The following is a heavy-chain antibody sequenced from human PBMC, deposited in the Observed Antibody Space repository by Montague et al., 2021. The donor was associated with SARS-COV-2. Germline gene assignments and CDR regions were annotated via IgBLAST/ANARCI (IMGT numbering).Heavy chain of an antibody. CDR2: WYLLPNWNY. V-gene: IGHV6-1*01. D-gene: IGHD3-16*01. CDR3: SRIAFAVIPH. J-gene: IGHJ4*02. Sequence: CAISGDSVAIDGARRRSDRHTSSLHLESLVVWYLLPNWNYDYAASVAGRVTVNPDTSKNQVSLELRSVTPEDTAVYYCSRIAFAVIPHWGQGTLVTVSS. CDR1: GDSVAIDGAR.